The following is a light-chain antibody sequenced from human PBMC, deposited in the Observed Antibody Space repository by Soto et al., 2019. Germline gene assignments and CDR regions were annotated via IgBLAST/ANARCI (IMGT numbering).Light chain of an antibody. J-gene: IGLJ1*01. V-gene: IGLV2-14*01. CDR1: SSDVGGYNY. Sequence: QSVLTQPASVSGSPGQSITISCTGTSSDVGGYNYVSWYQQHPGKAPKLMIYDVSNRPSGVSNRFSGSKSGNTASLTISGLQAEDEADYYCNSYTRSSTRIVFGTGTKVPVL. CDR3: NSYTRSSTRIV. CDR2: DVS.